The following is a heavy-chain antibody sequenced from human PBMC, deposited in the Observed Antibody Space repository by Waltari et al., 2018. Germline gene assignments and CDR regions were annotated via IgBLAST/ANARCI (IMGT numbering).Heavy chain of an antibody. D-gene: IGHD3-16*01. CDR3: TNGFGFFVH. CDR1: VFSFTSLTSG. V-gene: IGHV3-48*01. J-gene: IGHJ4*02. Sequence: DVQLVESGGGLVKPGKSLSLSGKATVFSFTSLTSGMTWVRQAPGKGLERVAYISPDGKSFFYADSVRGRFTISRDNANNSVFLQMSNLRVDDTAVYFCTNGFGFFVHWGQGTLVTVSS. CDR2: ISPDGKSF.